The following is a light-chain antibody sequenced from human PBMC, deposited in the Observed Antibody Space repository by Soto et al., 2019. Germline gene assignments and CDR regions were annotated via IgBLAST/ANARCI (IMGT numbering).Light chain of an antibody. CDR2: DAS. V-gene: IGKV3-11*01. Sequence: EIVLTQSPATLSLSSGERATLSCRVSQSVTTFLAWYQQKPGQAPRLLIYDASHRATGIPARFSGSGSGTDFTLTISSLEPEDFAVYYCQQRSNWPLTFGGGTKVEIK. J-gene: IGKJ4*01. CDR3: QQRSNWPLT. CDR1: QSVTTF.